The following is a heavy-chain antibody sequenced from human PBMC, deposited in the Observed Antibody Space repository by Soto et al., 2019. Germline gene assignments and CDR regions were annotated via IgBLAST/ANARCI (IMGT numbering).Heavy chain of an antibody. D-gene: IGHD3-10*01. CDR1: GGSISSYY. Sequence: QVQLQESGPGLVKPSETLSLTCTVSGGSISSYYWGWIRQPPGKGLEWIGYIYYSGSTNYNPSLKSRVPKSVDTSKNQFSLKLSSVTAADTAVYYCARGDPLLWFGEKVYYGMDVWGQGTTVTVSS. V-gene: IGHV4-59*01. J-gene: IGHJ6*02. CDR2: IYYSGST. CDR3: ARGDPLLWFGEKVYYGMDV.